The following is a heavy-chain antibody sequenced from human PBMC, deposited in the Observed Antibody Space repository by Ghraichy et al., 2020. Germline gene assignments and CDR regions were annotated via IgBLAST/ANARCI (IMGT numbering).Heavy chain of an antibody. D-gene: IGHD3-10*01. CDR3: ARVERYYYGSGTYPTPYWFFDL. V-gene: IGHV4-59*01. Sequence: SETLSLTCTVSGGSISSYYWSWIRQPPGKGLECLGYIYYSGSTNYNPSLKSRVTISLDTSKNQFSLKLTSVTAADTAVYYCARVERYYYGSGTYPTPYWFFDLWGRGTLVAVSS. J-gene: IGHJ2*01. CDR1: GGSISSYY. CDR2: IYYSGST.